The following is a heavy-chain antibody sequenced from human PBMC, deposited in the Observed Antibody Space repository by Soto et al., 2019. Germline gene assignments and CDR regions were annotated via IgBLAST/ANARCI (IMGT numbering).Heavy chain of an antibody. D-gene: IGHD6-13*01. CDR3: ARHGSSWINWFDP. CDR1: GYSFTSYW. Sequence: PGESLKISCKGSGYSFTSYWIGWVRQMPGKGLEWMGIIYPGDSDTRYSPSFQGQVTISADKSISTAYLQWSSLKVSDTAMYYCARHGSSWINWFDPWGQGTLVTVSS. J-gene: IGHJ5*02. V-gene: IGHV5-51*01. CDR2: IYPGDSDT.